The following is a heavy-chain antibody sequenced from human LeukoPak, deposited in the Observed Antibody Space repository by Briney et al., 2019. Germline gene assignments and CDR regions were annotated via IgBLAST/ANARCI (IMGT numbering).Heavy chain of an antibody. J-gene: IGHJ4*02. V-gene: IGHV4-61*09. Sequence: SETLSLTCTVSGGSISSGSYYWSWIRQPAGKGLEWIGHIYTSGSTNYNPSLKSRVTISVDTSKNQFSLKLSSVTAADTAVYYCARDRGSQPFIDYWGQGTLVTVSS. CDR1: GGSISSGSYY. D-gene: IGHD1-26*01. CDR2: IYTSGST. CDR3: ARDRGSQPFIDY.